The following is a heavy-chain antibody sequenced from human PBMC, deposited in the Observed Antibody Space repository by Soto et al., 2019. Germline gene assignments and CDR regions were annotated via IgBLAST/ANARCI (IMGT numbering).Heavy chain of an antibody. Sequence: ASVKVSCKASGGTFSSYAINWVRQTAGRGLEWMGWMQPSTGRTGYAQKFQGRVTMTRDTSINTAYMELTTLTSDDTAFYYCARGVSAGVDYWGQGTLVTVSS. J-gene: IGHJ4*02. CDR1: GGTFSSYA. V-gene: IGHV1-8*02. CDR3: ARGVSAGVDY. CDR2: MQPSTGRT. D-gene: IGHD1-26*01.